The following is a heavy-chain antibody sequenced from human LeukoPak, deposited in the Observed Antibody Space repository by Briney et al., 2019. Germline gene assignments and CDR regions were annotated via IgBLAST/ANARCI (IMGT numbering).Heavy chain of an antibody. CDR1: GGSITSDY. CDR2: IFTSGST. J-gene: IGHJ5*02. Sequence: SETLSLTCTVSGGSITSDYWSWIRRPAGKGLEWIGRIFTSGSTTYNPPLKSRVTMSLDTSKNQFFLKLSSVTAADTAAYFCSRGGANDLWGQGTLVTVSS. D-gene: IGHD4/OR15-4a*01. CDR3: SRGGANDL. V-gene: IGHV4-4*07.